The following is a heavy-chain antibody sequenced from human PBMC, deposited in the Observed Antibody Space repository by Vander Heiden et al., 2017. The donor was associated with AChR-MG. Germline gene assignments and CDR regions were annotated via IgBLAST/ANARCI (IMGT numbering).Heavy chain of an antibody. D-gene: IGHD3-3*01. CDR2: ISWNSGSI. Sequence: EVHLVESGGGLVQPGRSLRLSCAASGFTFDDYAMHWVRQAPGKGLEWVSGISWNSGSIGYADSVKGRFTISRDNAKNSLYLQMNSLRAEDTALYYCAKGRIDENYDFWSGGYYYYYMDVWGKGTTVTVSS. J-gene: IGHJ6*03. CDR3: AKGRIDENYDFWSGGYYYYYMDV. CDR1: GFTFDDYA. V-gene: IGHV3-9*01.